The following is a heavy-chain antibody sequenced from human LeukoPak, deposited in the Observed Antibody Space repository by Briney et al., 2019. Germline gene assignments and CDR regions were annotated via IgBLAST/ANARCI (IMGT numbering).Heavy chain of an antibody. CDR3: ARDTPHLCSSTSCFGDY. D-gene: IGHD2-2*01. CDR1: GYTFTNYG. CDR2: ISAYNGNT. Sequence: ASVKVSCKSSGYTFTNYGISWVRQAPGQGLEWMGWISAYNGNTNYAQKIQGRVTMTTDTSTNTAYMELRSLRSDDTAVYCCARDTPHLCSSTSCFGDYWGQGTLVTVSS. V-gene: IGHV1-18*01. J-gene: IGHJ4*02.